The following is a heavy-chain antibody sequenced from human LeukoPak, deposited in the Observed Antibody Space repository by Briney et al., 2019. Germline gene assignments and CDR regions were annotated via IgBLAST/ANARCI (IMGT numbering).Heavy chain of an antibody. J-gene: IGHJ6*03. V-gene: IGHV4-59*11. CDR2: IYSSGST. Sequence: SETLSLTCTVSGGFISSRYWSWIRQPPGKGLEWIGYIYSSGSTNYNPSLKSRITISVDTSKNQFFLKLNSVTAADTAVYFCARADAYYYMDVWGKGSTVTVSS. CDR1: GGFISSRY. CDR3: ARADAYYYMDV.